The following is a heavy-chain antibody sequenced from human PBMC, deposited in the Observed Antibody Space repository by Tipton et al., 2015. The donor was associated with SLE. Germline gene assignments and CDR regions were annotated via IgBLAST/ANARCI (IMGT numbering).Heavy chain of an antibody. CDR2: ISSSGSTI. CDR1: GFTFSDCY. J-gene: IGHJ4*02. Sequence: SMRLSCAASGFTFSDCYMTWVRQAPGKGLEWVSYISSSGSTIYYADSVKGRFTISRDNAKNSLYLQMDNLRPEDTAVYYCATRQGSGWYQSFDYWGQGSLVTVSS. V-gene: IGHV3-11*04. D-gene: IGHD6-19*01. CDR3: ATRQGSGWYQSFDY.